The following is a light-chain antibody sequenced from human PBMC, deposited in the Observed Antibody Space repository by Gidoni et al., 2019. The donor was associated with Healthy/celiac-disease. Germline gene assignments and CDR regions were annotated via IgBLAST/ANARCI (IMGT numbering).Light chain of an antibody. CDR1: QSISSY. V-gene: IGKV1-39*01. J-gene: IGKJ1*01. CDR3: QQSYSTPRT. Sequence: DIQMTQSPSSLSASVRDRVTITCGASQSISSYLNWYQQKPGQAPKLLIYGASSLQSGVPSRFSGSGSGTDFTLTISSLQPEDFATYYCQQSYSTPRTFGQGTKVEIK. CDR2: GAS.